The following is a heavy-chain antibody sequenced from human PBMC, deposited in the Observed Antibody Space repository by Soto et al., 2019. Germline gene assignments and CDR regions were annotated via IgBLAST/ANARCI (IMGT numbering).Heavy chain of an antibody. J-gene: IGHJ4*02. CDR3: ATNMGYYDSSGSDFDY. V-gene: IGHV1-69*13. CDR2: IIPIFGTA. D-gene: IGHD3-22*01. Sequence: SVKVSCKASGGTFSSYAISWVRQAPGQGLEWMGGIIPIFGTANYAQKFQGRVTITADESTSTAYMELSSLRSEDTAVYYCATNMGYYDSSGSDFDYWGQGTLVTVSS. CDR1: GGTFSSYA.